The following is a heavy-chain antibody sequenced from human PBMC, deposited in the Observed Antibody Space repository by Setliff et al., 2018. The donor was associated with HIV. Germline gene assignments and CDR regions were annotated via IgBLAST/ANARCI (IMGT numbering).Heavy chain of an antibody. D-gene: IGHD2-21*01. CDR3: ARPRLRGSGAFDI. CDR1: GDSISSSTFY. CDR2: IYYSGTT. J-gene: IGHJ3*02. Sequence: SETLSLTCTVSGDSISSSTFYWGWIRQPPGKGLEWIGSIYYSGTTYYNPSLKSRVAISVDTSKNQFSQKLSSVTAADTAVYYCARPRLRGSGAFDIWGQGTMVTVSS. V-gene: IGHV4-39*01.